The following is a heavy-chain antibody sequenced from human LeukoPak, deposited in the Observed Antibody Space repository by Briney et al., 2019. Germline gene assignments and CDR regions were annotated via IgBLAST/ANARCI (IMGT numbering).Heavy chain of an antibody. CDR2: INTNTGNP. CDR1: GYTFTSYA. J-gene: IGHJ3*02. V-gene: IGHV7-4-1*02. Sequence: GASVKVSCKASGYTFTSYAMNWVRQAPGQGLEWMGWINTNTGNPTYAQGFTGRFVFSLDTSVSTAYLQISSLKAEDTAAYYCARDKDLLWFGELRPSGAFDIWGQGTMVTVSS. D-gene: IGHD3-10*01. CDR3: ARDKDLLWFGELRPSGAFDI.